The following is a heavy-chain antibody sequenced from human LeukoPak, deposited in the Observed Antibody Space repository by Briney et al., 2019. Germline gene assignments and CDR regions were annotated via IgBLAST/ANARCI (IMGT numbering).Heavy chain of an antibody. Sequence: ASVTVSFKASVYIFTHYYLHWVRQAPGQGGEGMGWINPNSGGTNYAQKFQGRVTMTRDTPIGTAYMELSRLRSDDTAVYYCARPHYYDSSGYSINWFDPWGQGTLVTVSS. D-gene: IGHD3-22*01. CDR2: INPNSGGT. J-gene: IGHJ5*02. V-gene: IGHV1-2*02. CDR3: ARPHYYDSSGYSINWFDP. CDR1: VYIFTHYY.